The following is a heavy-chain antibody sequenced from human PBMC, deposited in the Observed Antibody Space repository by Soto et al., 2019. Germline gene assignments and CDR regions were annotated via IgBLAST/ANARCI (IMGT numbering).Heavy chain of an antibody. CDR1: GFTFSSYG. V-gene: IGHV3-30*18. J-gene: IGHJ6*02. CDR3: AKDLGGSGSCSSTSCYFTVYYYYGMDV. D-gene: IGHD2-2*01. CDR2: ISYDGSNK. Sequence: SLRLSCAASGFTFSSYGMHWVRQAPGKGLEXVAVISYDGSNKYYADSVKGRFTISRDNSKNTLYLQMNSLRAEDTAVYYCAKDLGGSGSCSSTSCYFTVYYYYGMDVWGQGTTVTVSS.